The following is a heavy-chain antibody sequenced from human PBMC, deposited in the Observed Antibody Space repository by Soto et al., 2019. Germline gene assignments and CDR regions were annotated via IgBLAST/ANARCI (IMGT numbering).Heavy chain of an antibody. D-gene: IGHD2-2*01. J-gene: IGHJ4*02. CDR1: GFTFSSYA. Sequence: GGSLRLSCAASGFTFSSYAMSWVRQAPGKGLEWVSAISGSGGSTYYADSVKGRFTISKDKSKNRLYLQMNSLRAEDTAVYYCAKARPQGTVVVPIDYWGQGTLVTVSS. CDR2: ISGSGGST. CDR3: AKARPQGTVVVPIDY. V-gene: IGHV3-23*01.